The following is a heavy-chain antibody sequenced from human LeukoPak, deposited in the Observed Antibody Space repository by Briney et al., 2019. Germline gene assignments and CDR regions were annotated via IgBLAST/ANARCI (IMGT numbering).Heavy chain of an antibody. D-gene: IGHD3-10*01. CDR1: XGSXXXXRHY. J-gene: IGHJ4*02. CDR3: TRDSQGSDY. V-gene: IGHV4-39*07. CDR2: IYYEGDS. Sequence: TVXXGSXXXXRHYXGWXRXXXXXGLEWIAIIYYEGDSFYNPSLKSRVTISVDTSKNQFSLKMNSVTAADTAVYYCTRDSQGSDYWGQGTLVTVSS.